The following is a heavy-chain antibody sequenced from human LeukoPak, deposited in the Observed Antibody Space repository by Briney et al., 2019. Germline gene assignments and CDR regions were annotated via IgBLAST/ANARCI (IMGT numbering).Heavy chain of an antibody. CDR1: GGTFSSYA. J-gene: IGHJ3*02. Sequence: SVKVSCKASGGTFSSYAISWVRQAPGQGLEWMGGIIPIYGTANYAQKFQGRVTITTDESTSTAYMELSSLRSEDTAVYYCARNRHYDFWSGRSDAFDIWGQGTMVTVSS. CDR2: IIPIYGTA. V-gene: IGHV1-69*05. D-gene: IGHD3-3*01. CDR3: ARNRHYDFWSGRSDAFDI.